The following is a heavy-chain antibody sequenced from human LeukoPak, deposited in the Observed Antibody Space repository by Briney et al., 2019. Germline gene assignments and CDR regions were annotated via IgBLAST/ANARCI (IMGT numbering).Heavy chain of an antibody. V-gene: IGHV3-23*01. CDR1: GFTFSSYA. CDR3: AKDLLWFGGTGGMDV. Sequence: GGSVRLSCAASGFTFSSYAMSWVRQAPGKGLEWVSAISGSGGSTYYADSVKGRFTISRDNSKNTLYLQMNSLRAEDTAVYYCAKDLLWFGGTGGMDVWGKGTTVTVSS. D-gene: IGHD3-10*01. CDR2: ISGSGGST. J-gene: IGHJ6*04.